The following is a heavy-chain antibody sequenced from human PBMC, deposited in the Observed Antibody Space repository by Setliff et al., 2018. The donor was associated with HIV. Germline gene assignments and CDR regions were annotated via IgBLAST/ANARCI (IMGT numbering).Heavy chain of an antibody. CDR2: INHSGST. V-gene: IGHV4-34*01. CDR1: GGSFSGYY. J-gene: IGHJ4*02. Sequence: PSETLSLTCAVYGGSFSGYYWTWIRQPPGKGLEWIGEINHSGSTSYNPSLMSRVTISVDTSKDQFSLKLSSVTAADTAVYYCARRRYSSSGKYFDYWGQGTLVTVSS. CDR3: ARRRYSSSGKYFDY. D-gene: IGHD6-13*01.